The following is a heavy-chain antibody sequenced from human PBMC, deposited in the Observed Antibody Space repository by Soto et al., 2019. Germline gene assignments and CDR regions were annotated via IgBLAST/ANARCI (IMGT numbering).Heavy chain of an antibody. CDR2: ISGSGGST. CDR1: GFTFSSYA. CDR3: ANEPAGGRFLAWLGSEYGMDG. D-gene: IGHD3-3*01. V-gene: IGHV3-23*01. J-gene: IGHJ6*02. Sequence: GSLRLSCAASGFTFSSYAMSWVRQAPGKGLEWVSAISGSGGSTYYADSVKGRFTISRDNSKNTLYLQMNSLRAEDTAVYYCANEPAGGRFLAWLGSEYGMDGWGQGNTVTVSS.